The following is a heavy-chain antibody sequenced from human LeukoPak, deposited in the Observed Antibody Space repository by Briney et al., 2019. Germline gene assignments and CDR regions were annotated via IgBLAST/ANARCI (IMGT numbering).Heavy chain of an antibody. CDR3: ARGGPYYYDSSGYCLDY. Sequence: SETLSLTCAVYGGSFSGYYWSWIRQPPGKGLEWIGEINHSGSINYNPSLKSRVTISVDTSKNQFSLKLSSVTAADTAVYYCARGGPYYYDSSGYCLDYWGQGTLVTVSS. D-gene: IGHD3-22*01. CDR1: GGSFSGYY. J-gene: IGHJ4*02. CDR2: INHSGSI. V-gene: IGHV4-34*01.